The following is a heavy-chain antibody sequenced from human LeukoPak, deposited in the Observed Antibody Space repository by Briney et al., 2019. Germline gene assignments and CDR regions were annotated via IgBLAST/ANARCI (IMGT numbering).Heavy chain of an antibody. CDR2: LYSGGST. CDR3: ARDLDCSSTSCYKDYYYYMDV. J-gene: IGHJ6*03. Sequence: GGSLRLSCAASGFTVSSNSMSWVRQAPGKGLEWVSVLYSGGSTFYADSVKSRFTISRDNSNNTLYLQMNSLRAEDTAVYYCARDLDCSSTSCYKDYYYYMDVWGKGTTVTVSS. CDR1: GFTVSSNS. V-gene: IGHV3-53*01. D-gene: IGHD2-2*02.